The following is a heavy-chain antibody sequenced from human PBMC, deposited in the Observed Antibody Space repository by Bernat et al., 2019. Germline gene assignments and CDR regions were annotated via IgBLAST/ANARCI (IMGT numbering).Heavy chain of an antibody. D-gene: IGHD3-3*01. J-gene: IGHJ6*02. CDR3: ARADYDFWEGMDV. V-gene: IGHV3-21*01. CDR2: ISSSSSYI. Sequence: EVQLVESGGGLVKPGGSLRLSCAASGFTFSSYSMNWVRQAPGKGLEWVSSISSSSSYIYYADSVKGRFTISRDNAKNSLYLQMNGLRAGDTAVYYCARADYDFWEGMDVWGQGTTVTVSS. CDR1: GFTFSSYS.